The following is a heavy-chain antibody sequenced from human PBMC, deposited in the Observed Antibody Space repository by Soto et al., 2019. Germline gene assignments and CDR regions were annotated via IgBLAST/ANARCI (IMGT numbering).Heavy chain of an antibody. CDR2: IKQDGSEE. CDR1: GFTFSSYW. V-gene: IGHV3-7*01. J-gene: IGHJ6*02. Sequence: EVQLVESGGGLVQPGGSLRLSWVDSGFTFSSYWMSWVRQAPVKGLEWVGNIKQDGSEENYADSVKGRFTISRDNAKNSMYLQMNSLRVEDTAVYYCARIAASGRGWDVWGQGTTVVVSS. D-gene: IGHD6-13*01. CDR3: ARIAASGRGWDV.